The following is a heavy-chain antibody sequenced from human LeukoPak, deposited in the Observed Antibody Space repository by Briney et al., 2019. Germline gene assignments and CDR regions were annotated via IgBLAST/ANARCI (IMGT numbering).Heavy chain of an antibody. CDR2: ISGSGDST. J-gene: IGHJ4*02. Sequence: GGSLRLSCAASGFTFSSYVMSWVRQAPGKGLEWVSTISGSGDSTYYADSVKGRFTISRDNSKNTLYLQMNSLRAEDTAVYFCARDYTGGYYYWGQGTLVTVSS. CDR1: GFTFSSYV. D-gene: IGHD1-26*01. V-gene: IGHV3-23*01. CDR3: ARDYTGGYYY.